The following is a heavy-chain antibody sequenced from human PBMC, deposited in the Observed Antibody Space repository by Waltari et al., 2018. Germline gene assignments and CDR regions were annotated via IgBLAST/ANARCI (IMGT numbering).Heavy chain of an antibody. V-gene: IGHV1-69*12. Sequence: QVPLVQSGAAVKKTGSSAKVSFKAYGGTFSSYAISWGRQTPGHGLEWMGGIFPIFGTANYAQKFQGRVTITADESTSTAYMELSSLRSEDTAVYYCATPPRDCSGGSCYVWFDPWGQGTLVTVSS. D-gene: IGHD2-15*01. J-gene: IGHJ5*02. CDR1: GGTFSSYA. CDR2: IFPIFGTA. CDR3: ATPPRDCSGGSCYVWFDP.